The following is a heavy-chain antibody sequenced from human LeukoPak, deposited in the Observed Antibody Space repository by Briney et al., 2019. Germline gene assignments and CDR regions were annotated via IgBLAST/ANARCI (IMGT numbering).Heavy chain of an antibody. J-gene: IGHJ4*02. CDR1: GYTFSDYY. CDR2: ISPKSGGT. D-gene: IGHD3-3*01. CDR3: XRHNYDFDFDY. V-gene: IGHV1-2*02. Sequence: ASVKVSCKASGYTFSDYYIHWVRQAPGQGLEWMGWISPKSGGTNYAQNFQGRVTMTRDTAINTAYMELSRLRPDDTAVYYCXRHNYDFDFDYWGQGXLVTV.